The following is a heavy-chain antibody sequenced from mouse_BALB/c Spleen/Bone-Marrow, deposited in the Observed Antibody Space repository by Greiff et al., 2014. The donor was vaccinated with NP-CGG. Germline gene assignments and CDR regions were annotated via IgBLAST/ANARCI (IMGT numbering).Heavy chain of an antibody. CDR2: IDPANGNT. CDR1: GFNIKDTY. D-gene: IGHD5-1-1*01. Sequence: EVKLVESGAELVKPGASVKLSCTASGFNIKDTYMHWVKQRPEQGLEWIGRIDPANGNTKYDPKFQGKATITADTSSNTAYLQLSNLTSEDTAVYYCSKYNKHYAMDYWGQGTSVTVSS. V-gene: IGHV14-3*02. CDR3: SKYNKHYAMDY. J-gene: IGHJ4*01.